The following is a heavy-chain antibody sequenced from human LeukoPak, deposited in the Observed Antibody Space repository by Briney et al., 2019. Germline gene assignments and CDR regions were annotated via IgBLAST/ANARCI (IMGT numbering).Heavy chain of an antibody. CDR1: GGSISSYY. V-gene: IGHV4-59*08. CDR3: ASFRRDVMGAKFDY. D-gene: IGHD1-26*01. Sequence: SETLSLTCTVSGGSISSYYWSWIRQPPGKGLEWIGYIYYSGSTNYNPSLKSRVTISVDTSKNQFSLKLSSVTAADTAVYYCASFRRDVMGAKFDYGGKGTRATVP. J-gene: IGHJ4*02. CDR2: IYYSGST.